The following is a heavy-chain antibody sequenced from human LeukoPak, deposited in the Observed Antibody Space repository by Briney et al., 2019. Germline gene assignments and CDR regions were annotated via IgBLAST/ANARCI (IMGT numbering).Heavy chain of an antibody. CDR1: GFTFDDYA. J-gene: IGHJ3*02. V-gene: IGHV3-9*01. CDR2: ISWNSGSI. Sequence: GRSLRLSCAASGFTFDDYAMHWVRQAPGKGLEWVSGISWNSGSIGYADSVKGRFTISRDNAKNSLYLQMNSLRAEDTALYYCAKDQAFRTTANDAFDIWGQGTMVTVSS. D-gene: IGHD4-17*01. CDR3: AKDQAFRTTANDAFDI.